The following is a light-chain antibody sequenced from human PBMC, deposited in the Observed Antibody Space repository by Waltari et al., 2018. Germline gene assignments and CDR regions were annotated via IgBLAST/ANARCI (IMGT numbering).Light chain of an antibody. CDR3: QQRSNWRAT. V-gene: IGKV3-11*01. CDR1: QDISSY. J-gene: IGKJ3*01. Sequence: EIVLTQSPATLSLSQGERGTLSCRASQDISSYLAWYQQNPGQAPRLLIYDASKRATGIPARFSGSGSGTDFTLTISSLEPEDFALYYCQQRSNWRATFGPGTEVGIK. CDR2: DAS.